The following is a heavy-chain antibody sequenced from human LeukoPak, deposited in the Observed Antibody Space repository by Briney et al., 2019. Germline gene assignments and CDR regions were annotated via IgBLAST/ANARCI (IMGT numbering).Heavy chain of an antibody. J-gene: IGHJ5*02. V-gene: IGHV1-2*02. CDR2: INPKKGGS. Sequence: GASVKVSCKASGYTFTGYYMHWVRQAPGQGLEWVGWINPKKGGSNYAQKFQGTVTMTRDRSISTAYMELSRLTSDDTAVYYCARASFWESPINWFAPWGQGTLVTVSS. D-gene: IGHD3-16*01. CDR3: ARASFWESPINWFAP. CDR1: GYTFTGYY.